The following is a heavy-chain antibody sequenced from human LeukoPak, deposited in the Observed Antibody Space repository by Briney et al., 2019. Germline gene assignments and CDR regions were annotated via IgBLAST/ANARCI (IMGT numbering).Heavy chain of an antibody. CDR1: GGSISSHY. V-gene: IGHV4-4*07. CDR2: IYTSGST. CDR3: AREYSSSSGKNAFDV. D-gene: IGHD6-6*01. J-gene: IGHJ3*01. Sequence: PSETLSLTCTVSGGSISSHYWSWIRQPAGKGLEWIGRIYTSGSTNYNPSLKSRVTMSVDTSKNQFSLRLTSVTAADTAVYYCAREYSSSSGKNAFDVWGQGTMVTVSS.